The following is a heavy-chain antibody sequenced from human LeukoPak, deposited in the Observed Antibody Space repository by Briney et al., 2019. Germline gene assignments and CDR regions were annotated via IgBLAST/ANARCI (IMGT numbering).Heavy chain of an antibody. CDR3: ARRFSGASYAYVF. J-gene: IGHJ3*01. D-gene: IGHD3-16*01. CDR1: GFIVSRNN. Sequence: GGSLRLSCAASGFIVSRNNMRWVRQAPGKGLEWVSVMYTGGSTYYADSVKGRFTISRDNSKNTLNLQMNSLRAEDTALYYCARRFSGASYAYVFWRRGTMVTVSS. V-gene: IGHV3-53*01. CDR2: MYTGGST.